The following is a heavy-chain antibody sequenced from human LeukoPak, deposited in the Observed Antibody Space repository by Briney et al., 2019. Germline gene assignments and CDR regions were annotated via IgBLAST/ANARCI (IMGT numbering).Heavy chain of an antibody. V-gene: IGHV3-74*01. CDR2: INTDGSST. CDR3: AKDLDYTSPWYFDL. Sequence: GGSLRLSCAASGFTFSNHWMNWVRQAPGKGLVWVSRINTDGSSTTYADSVKGRFTISRDNAKNTLYLQMNSLRAEDTAVYYCAKDLDYTSPWYFDLWGRGTLVTVSS. D-gene: IGHD4-11*01. CDR1: GFTFSNHW. J-gene: IGHJ2*01.